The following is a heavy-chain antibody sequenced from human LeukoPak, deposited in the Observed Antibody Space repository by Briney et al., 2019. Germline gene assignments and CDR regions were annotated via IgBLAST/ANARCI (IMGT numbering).Heavy chain of an antibody. J-gene: IGHJ4*02. V-gene: IGHV3-74*01. CDR2: INSDGSTT. D-gene: IGHD3-22*01. CDR1: GFTFSSYW. CDR3: AKGYSSGYYSDLDY. Sequence: GGSLRLSCGASGFTFSSYWMHWVRQAPGKGLVWISRINSDGSTTSYADSVKGRFTISRDNAKNTLYLQMNSLRAEDTALYYCAKGYSSGYYSDLDYWGQGTLVTVSS.